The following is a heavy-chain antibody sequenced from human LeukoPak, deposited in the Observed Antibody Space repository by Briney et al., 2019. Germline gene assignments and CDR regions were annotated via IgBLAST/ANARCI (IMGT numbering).Heavy chain of an antibody. V-gene: IGHV4-34*01. CDR2: INHSGST. CDR1: GGSLSGYY. J-gene: IGHJ4*02. D-gene: IGHD6-13*01. CDR3: ATAAAGTFDY. Sequence: SETLSLTCAVYGGSLSGYYWSWIRQPPGKGLEWIGEINHSGSTNYNPSLKSRVTISVDTSKNQFSLKLSSVTAADTAVYYCATAAAGTFDYWGQGTLVTVSS.